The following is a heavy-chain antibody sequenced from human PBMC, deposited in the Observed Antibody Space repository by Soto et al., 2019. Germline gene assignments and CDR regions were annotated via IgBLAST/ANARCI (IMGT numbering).Heavy chain of an antibody. CDR3: ARDSAEDYDFWSGYYSSYGMDV. Sequence: SQTLSLTCAISGDSVSSNSAAWNWIRQSPSRGLEWLGRTYYRSKWYNDYAVSVKSRITINPDTSKNQFSLQLNSVTPEDTAVYYCARDSAEDYDFWSGYYSSYGMDVWGQGTTVTVSS. J-gene: IGHJ6*02. D-gene: IGHD3-3*01. V-gene: IGHV6-1*01. CDR1: GDSVSSNSAA. CDR2: TYYRSKWYN.